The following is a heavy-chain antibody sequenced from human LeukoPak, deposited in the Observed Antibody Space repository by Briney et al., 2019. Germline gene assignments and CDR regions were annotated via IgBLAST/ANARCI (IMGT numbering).Heavy chain of an antibody. J-gene: IGHJ3*02. CDR3: ARGRSSWYGDAFDI. CDR2: ISGSGGSP. V-gene: IGHV3-23*01. Sequence: PGGSLRLSCAASGFTFSSYAMSWVRQAPGKGLEWVSGISGSGGSPFYADSVRGRFTISRDNSKNTLYLQMNSLRAEDTAVYYCARGRSSWYGDAFDIWGQGTMVTVSS. CDR1: GFTFSSYA. D-gene: IGHD6-13*01.